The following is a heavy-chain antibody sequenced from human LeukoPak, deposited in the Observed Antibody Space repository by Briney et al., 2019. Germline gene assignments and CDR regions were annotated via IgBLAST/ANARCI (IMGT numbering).Heavy chain of an antibody. Sequence: ASVKVSCKASGYTFTAYYMHWVRQAPGQGLEWMGWINANSGGTNYAQRFQGRVTMTRGTSVSTAYMELSRLRSDDTAVYYCARQNSWYFDYWGQGTLVTVSS. CDR2: INANSGGT. V-gene: IGHV1-2*02. CDR1: GYTFTAYY. CDR3: ARQNSWYFDY. D-gene: IGHD6-13*01. J-gene: IGHJ4*02.